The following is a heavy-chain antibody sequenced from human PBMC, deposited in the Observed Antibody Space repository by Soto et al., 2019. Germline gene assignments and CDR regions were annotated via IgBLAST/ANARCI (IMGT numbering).Heavy chain of an antibody. CDR1: GFSFTNAW. V-gene: IGHV3-15*07. CDR3: TTGVAGYNPFDY. J-gene: IGHJ4*02. D-gene: IGHD1-1*01. CDR2: IKRKADGETA. Sequence: EVQLVESGGGLVKPGGSLRLSCVASGFSFTNAWMIWVRQAPGKGLEWVGHIKRKADGETADYATPVKGIFTISRDDSKNTVYLQMNSLKTEDTGVYYCTTGVAGYNPFDYWGQGTLVTVSS.